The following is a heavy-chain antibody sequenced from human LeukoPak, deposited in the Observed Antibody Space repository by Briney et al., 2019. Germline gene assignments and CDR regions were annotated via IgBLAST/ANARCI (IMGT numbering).Heavy chain of an antibody. CDR1: GGSFSNYY. CDR3: ARVSKRSGYYPFQH. J-gene: IGHJ1*01. Sequence: KPSETLSLTCTVSGGSFSNYYWSWIRQPPGKGLEWIGEINHSGSTNYNPSLKSRVTISVDTSKNQFSLKLSSVTAADTAVYYCARVSKRSGYYPFQHWGQGTLVTVSS. V-gene: IGHV4-34*01. CDR2: INHSGST. D-gene: IGHD3-22*01.